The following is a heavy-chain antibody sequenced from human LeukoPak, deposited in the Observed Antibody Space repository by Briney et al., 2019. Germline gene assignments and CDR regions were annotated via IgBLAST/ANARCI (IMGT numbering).Heavy chain of an antibody. V-gene: IGHV1-18*01. Sequence: ASVKVSCKASGYTFTSYGINWVRQATGQGLEWMGWISAYNGNTNYAQKLQGRVTMTTDTSTSTAYMELRSLRSDDTAVYYCARGTLESNLYYYYMDVWGKGTTVTVSS. CDR2: ISAYNGNT. CDR3: ARGTLESNLYYYYMDV. J-gene: IGHJ6*03. CDR1: GYTFTSYG. D-gene: IGHD3-3*01.